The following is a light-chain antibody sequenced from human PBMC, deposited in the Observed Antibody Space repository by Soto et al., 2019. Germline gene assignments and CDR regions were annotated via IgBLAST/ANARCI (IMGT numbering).Light chain of an antibody. CDR1: QSVSSRY. J-gene: IGKJ2*01. CDR2: GAS. Sequence: EIVLTQSPGTLSLSPGERATLSCRASQSVSSRYLAWYQQKPGQAPSLLIYGASSRATGIPDRFSGGGSGTDFTLTSSRLEPEDFAVYYCQQYGSSPPYTFGQGTKLEIK. V-gene: IGKV3-20*01. CDR3: QQYGSSPPYT.